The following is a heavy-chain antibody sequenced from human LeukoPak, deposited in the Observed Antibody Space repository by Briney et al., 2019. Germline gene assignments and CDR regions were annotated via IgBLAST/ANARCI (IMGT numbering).Heavy chain of an antibody. D-gene: IGHD1-26*01. V-gene: IGHV1-69*13. CDR1: GCPFSRYS. J-gene: IGHJ6*01. CDR2: IIPIFDIA. CDR3: ARISLGAIWGYYYGMDV. Sequence: TSVKVSCKPSGCPFSRYSIRWVRQAAGHGLEWMGGIIPIFDIADYAQKFQGRVTITADESTSTAYMELSSLRSEDTAVFYCARISLGAIWGYYYGMDVWGQGTKVTDSS.